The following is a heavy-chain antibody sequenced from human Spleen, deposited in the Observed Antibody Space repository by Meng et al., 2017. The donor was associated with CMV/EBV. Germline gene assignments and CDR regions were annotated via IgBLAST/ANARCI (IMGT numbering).Heavy chain of an antibody. Sequence: TVSGSSFPHGGYYWSWIRQHPERGLEWIGFIYFSGVTYYNPSLKSRITISVDASKRQFFLKLNSVTAADTAVYYCAKTDSREGGFDSWGQGTLVTVSS. V-gene: IGHV4-31*03. CDR3: AKTDSREGGFDS. CDR1: GSSFPHGGYY. D-gene: IGHD1-1*01. CDR2: IYFSGVT. J-gene: IGHJ4*02.